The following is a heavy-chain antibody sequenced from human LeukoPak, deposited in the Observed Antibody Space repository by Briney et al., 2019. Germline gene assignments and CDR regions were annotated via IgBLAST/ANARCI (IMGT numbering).Heavy chain of an antibody. Sequence: GGSLRLSCAASGFTVSSNYMSWVRQAPGKGLEWVSVIYSGGSTYYADSVKGRFTISRDDSKNTLYLQMNSLRAEDTAVYFCAKDSASYGRFDYWGQGTLVTVSS. V-gene: IGHV3-66*01. CDR2: IYSGGST. D-gene: IGHD5-18*01. CDR3: AKDSASYGRFDY. J-gene: IGHJ4*02. CDR1: GFTVSSNY.